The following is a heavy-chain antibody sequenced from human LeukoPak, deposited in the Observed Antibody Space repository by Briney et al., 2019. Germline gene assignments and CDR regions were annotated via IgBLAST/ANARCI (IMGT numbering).Heavy chain of an antibody. Sequence: SETLSLTCTVSGGSISYYYWSWIRQSPGKGLEWIGYIYYSGTTNYNPSLKSRVTISVDTSKNQFSLQLRPVTAADTAVYYCAREDPQTTVPEGMDVWGQGTTVTVSS. J-gene: IGHJ6*02. D-gene: IGHD4-17*01. CDR2: IYYSGTT. CDR3: AREDPQTTVPEGMDV. V-gene: IGHV4-59*01. CDR1: GGSISYYY.